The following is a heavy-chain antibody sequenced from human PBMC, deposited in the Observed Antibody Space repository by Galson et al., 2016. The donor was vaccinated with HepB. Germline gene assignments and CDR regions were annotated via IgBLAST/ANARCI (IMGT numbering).Heavy chain of an antibody. CDR1: GFTFSNRG. J-gene: IGHJ4*02. CDR3: AKRHEYCPPVGCSVDS. V-gene: IGHV3-30*18. CDR2: DSVHGGRK. D-gene: IGHD2/OR15-2a*01. Sequence: SLRLSCAGSGFTFSNRGMHWVRQAPGKGLEWVAADSVHGGRKIYADSVKGRFIISRDNSNNMLFLQMNSLRADDTAVYYCAKRHEYCPPVGCSVDSWGQGTLVSVSS.